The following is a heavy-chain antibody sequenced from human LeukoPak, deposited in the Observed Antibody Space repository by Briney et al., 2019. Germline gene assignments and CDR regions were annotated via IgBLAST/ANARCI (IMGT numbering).Heavy chain of an antibody. V-gene: IGHV3-7*04. D-gene: IGHD2-15*01. CDR2: IRQDGSET. CDR1: SYPFSSYC. J-gene: IGHJ4*02. Sequence: PGGSPRLSCAASSYPFSSYCMSWVRRAPGKGLECLANIRQDGSETYFVDSVKGRYTISRDNANNSLYMQMISLRAEDTAVYYCARGRYCSGGICYFDYWGQGTLVTVSS. CDR3: ARGRYCSGGICYFDY.